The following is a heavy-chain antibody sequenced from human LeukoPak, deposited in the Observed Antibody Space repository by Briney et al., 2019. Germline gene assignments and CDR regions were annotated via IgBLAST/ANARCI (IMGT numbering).Heavy chain of an antibody. Sequence: PGGSLRLSCAASGFTFSSYAMSWVRQAPGKGLEWVSAISVSGGSTYYADSVKGRFTISRDNSKNTLYLQMNSLRAQDTAVYYCAKQKPTNYDFWSGYWFDYWGQGTLVTVSS. CDR3: AKQKPTNYDFWSGYWFDY. V-gene: IGHV3-23*01. CDR1: GFTFSSYA. J-gene: IGHJ4*02. D-gene: IGHD3-3*01. CDR2: ISVSGGST.